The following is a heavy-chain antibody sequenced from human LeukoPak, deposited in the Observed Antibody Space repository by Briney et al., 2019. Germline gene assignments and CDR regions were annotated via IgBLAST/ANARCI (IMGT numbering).Heavy chain of an antibody. CDR3: ARGVRCTDGLCYHNWFDP. J-gene: IGHJ5*02. CDR1: GYTFTSYD. D-gene: IGHD2-8*01. Sequence: ASVKVSCKASGYTFTSYDINWVRQATGQGLEWMGWMNPNSGNTGYAQKLQGRVTMTRNTSISTAYMELSSLRSEDTAVYYCARGVRCTDGLCYHNWFDPWGQGTLVTVSS. V-gene: IGHV1-8*01. CDR2: MNPNSGNT.